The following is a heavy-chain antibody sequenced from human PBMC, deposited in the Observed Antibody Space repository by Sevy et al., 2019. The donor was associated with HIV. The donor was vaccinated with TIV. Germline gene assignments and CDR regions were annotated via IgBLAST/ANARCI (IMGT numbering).Heavy chain of an antibody. CDR3: ARRVAAAGNHYFDY. D-gene: IGHD6-13*01. V-gene: IGHV4-39*01. CDR1: GGSISSSSYY. CDR2: IYYSGST. Sequence: SETLSLTCTVSGGSISSSSYYRGWIRQTPGKGLEWIGSIYYSGSTYYNPSLKSRVTISVDTSKNQFSLKLSSVTAADTAAYYCARRVAAAGNHYFDYWGQGTLVTVSS. J-gene: IGHJ4*02.